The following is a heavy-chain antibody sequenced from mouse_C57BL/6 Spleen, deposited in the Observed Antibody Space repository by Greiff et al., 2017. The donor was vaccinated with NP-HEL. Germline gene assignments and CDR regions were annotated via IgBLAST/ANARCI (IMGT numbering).Heavy chain of an antibody. V-gene: IGHV1-53*01. D-gene: IGHD3-3*01. J-gene: IGHJ4*01. Sequence: QVQLQQSGTELVKPGASVKLSCTASGYTFTSYWMHWVKQRPGQGLEWIGNINPSNGGTNYNEKFKSKATLTVDNSSSTVYMQISSLTSEYSSVYYCARGLPMDYWGQGTSVTVSS. CDR1: GYTFTSYW. CDR3: ARGLPMDY. CDR2: INPSNGGT.